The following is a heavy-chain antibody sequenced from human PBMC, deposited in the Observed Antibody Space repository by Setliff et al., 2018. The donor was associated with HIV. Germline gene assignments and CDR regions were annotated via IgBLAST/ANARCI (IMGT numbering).Heavy chain of an antibody. CDR3: TRRAHGRQEPL. J-gene: IGHJ4*02. Sequence: SETLSLTCIVSGASISSSDYFWVWIRQPPGKGLEWIGSIYHTGTTSYNRSLQSRVTISVDTSKNHFSLKVNSVTASDTAVYYCTRRAHGRQEPLWDQGTLVTVSS. CDR1: GASISSSDYF. CDR2: IYHTGTT. V-gene: IGHV4-39*02.